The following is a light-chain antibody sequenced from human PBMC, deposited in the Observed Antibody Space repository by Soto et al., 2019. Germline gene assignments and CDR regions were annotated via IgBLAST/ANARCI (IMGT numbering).Light chain of an antibody. CDR3: QQYYSYPRT. V-gene: IGKV1-27*01. CDR2: SAS. Sequence: DIQMTQSPSSLSASVGDRVTITCRPSRGIGNALAWYQQKPGTVPKLLIHSASTLQSGVPSRFSGSGSGTDFTLTISCLQSEDFATYYCQQYYSYPRTFGQGTKVDIK. CDR1: RGIGNA. J-gene: IGKJ1*01.